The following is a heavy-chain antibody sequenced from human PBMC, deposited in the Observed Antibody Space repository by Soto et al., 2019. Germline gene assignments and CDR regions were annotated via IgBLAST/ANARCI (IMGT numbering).Heavy chain of an antibody. V-gene: IGHV1-3*05. Sequence: QVQLMQSGAEEKKPGASVEVSCKASGYTFTSYAMHWVRQAPGQRLEWMGWINAGNGNTKYSQKFQGRVTITRDTSASTAYMELSSLRSEDTAVYYCAGDRSVYGLTDYWGQGTLVTVSS. J-gene: IGHJ4*02. CDR1: GYTFTSYA. CDR2: INAGNGNT. CDR3: AGDRSVYGLTDY. D-gene: IGHD3-10*01.